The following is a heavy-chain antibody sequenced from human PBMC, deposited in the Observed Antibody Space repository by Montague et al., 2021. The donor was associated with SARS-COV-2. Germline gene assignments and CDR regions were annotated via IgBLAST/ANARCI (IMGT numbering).Heavy chain of an antibody. V-gene: IGHV3-74*01. CDR2: TNSDGRST. D-gene: IGHD6-19*01. CDR3: VREVGMVGARMLGRLDP. CDR1: GFTFSNYW. J-gene: IGHJ5*02. Sequence: SLRLSCAVSGFTFSNYWMHWVRQAPGKGLEWVLRTNSDGRSTTYADSVKGRFTISRDNAKNTLFLQINSLRGEDTAGYYCVREVGMVGARMLGRLDPWGQGTLVTVSS.